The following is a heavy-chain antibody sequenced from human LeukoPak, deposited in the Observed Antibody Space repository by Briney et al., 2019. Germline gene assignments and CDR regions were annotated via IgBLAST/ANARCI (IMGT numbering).Heavy chain of an antibody. CDR1: GGSFSGYY. D-gene: IGHD2-21*01. Sequence: SETLSLTCAVYGGSFSGYYWSWIRQPPGKGLEWIGEINHSGSTNYNPSLKSRVTISVDTSKNQFSLKLSSVTAADTAVYYCARAYVHRIVYYYYMDVWGKGTTVTVSS. J-gene: IGHJ6*03. V-gene: IGHV4-34*09. CDR3: ARAYVHRIVYYYYMDV. CDR2: INHSGST.